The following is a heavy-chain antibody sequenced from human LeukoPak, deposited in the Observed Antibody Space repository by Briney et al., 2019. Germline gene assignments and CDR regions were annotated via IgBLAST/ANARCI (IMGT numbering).Heavy chain of an antibody. J-gene: IGHJ5*02. CDR3: AKDGPAAIPSWFDP. Sequence: GGSLRLSCAASGFNFTNYAMNWVRQAPGRGLEWVSLISSSGGSTYYAGSVKGRFTISTDNSTSTLYMQMNSLRAEDTAIYYCAKDGPAAIPSWFDPWGQGTLVTVSS. D-gene: IGHD2-2*01. V-gene: IGHV3-23*01. CDR2: ISSSGGST. CDR1: GFNFTNYA.